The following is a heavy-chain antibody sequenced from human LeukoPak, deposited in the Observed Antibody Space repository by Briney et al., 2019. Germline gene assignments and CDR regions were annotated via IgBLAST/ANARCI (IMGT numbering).Heavy chain of an antibody. CDR1: GFSISRYW. V-gene: IGHV3-23*01. J-gene: IGHJ5*02. D-gene: IGHD3-22*01. Sequence: GGSLRLSCAASGFSISRYWMTWVRQAPGKGLEWVSAISGSGGSTYYADSVKGRFTISRDNSKNTLYLQMNSLRAEDTAVYYCAKFPYDSSGYYYAFWFDPWGQGTLVTVSS. CDR2: ISGSGGST. CDR3: AKFPYDSSGYYYAFWFDP.